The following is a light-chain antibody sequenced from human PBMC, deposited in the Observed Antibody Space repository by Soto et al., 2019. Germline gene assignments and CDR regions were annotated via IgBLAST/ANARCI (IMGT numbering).Light chain of an antibody. CDR3: HSYTSSSTLV. CDR1: SSDVGGYNY. Sequence: SVPTQPASVSGSPGQSITISCSGTSSDVGGYNYVSWYQQYPGKAPKLRIYEVSNRPSGVSSRFSGSKSGNTASLTTSGLQAEDEADYFCHSYTSSSTLVFGTGTKGTVL. J-gene: IGLJ1*01. V-gene: IGLV2-14*01. CDR2: EVS.